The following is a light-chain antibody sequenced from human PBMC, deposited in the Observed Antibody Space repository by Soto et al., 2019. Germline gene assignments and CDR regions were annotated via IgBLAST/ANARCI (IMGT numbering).Light chain of an antibody. CDR3: QQYYNIPPT. V-gene: IGKV4-1*01. J-gene: IGKJ1*01. CDR2: WAS. Sequence: DIVMTQSPDSLAVSLGERATINCKSSQSVFFNSNNKNYLAWYQQKPGQPPKLLIYWASTRESGVPDRFSGSGSGTDFTLTISSLQAEDVAFYYCQQYYNIPPTFGRGPRWKS. CDR1: QSVFFNSNNKNY.